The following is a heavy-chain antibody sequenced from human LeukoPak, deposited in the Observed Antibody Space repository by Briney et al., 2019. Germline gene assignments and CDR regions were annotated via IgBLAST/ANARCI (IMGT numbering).Heavy chain of an antibody. CDR3: AKKPGIAAAGMV. CDR1: GFTFSSYA. Sequence: PGGSLRLSCAASGFTFSSYAITWVRQAPGKGLEWVSAVSSNGAKTYYADSVKGRFTISRDNYKNMVFLQMNSLRAEDTAVYYCAKKPGIAAAGMVWGQGTLVTVSS. J-gene: IGHJ4*02. V-gene: IGHV3-23*01. D-gene: IGHD6-13*01. CDR2: VSSNGAKT.